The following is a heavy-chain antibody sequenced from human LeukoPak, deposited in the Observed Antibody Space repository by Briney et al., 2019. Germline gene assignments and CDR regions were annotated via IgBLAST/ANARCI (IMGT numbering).Heavy chain of an antibody. CDR1: GXSISSYY. D-gene: IGHD3-10*01. CDR3: ARGEYGSGSYYNQFNAFDI. CDR2: IYYSGST. J-gene: IGHJ3*02. V-gene: IGHV4-59*01. Sequence: SETLSLTCTVSGXSISSYYWSWIRQPPGKGLEWIGYIYYSGSTNYNPSLKSRVTISVDTSKNQFSLKLSSVTAADTAVYYCARGEYGSGSYYNQFNAFDIWGQGTMVTVSS.